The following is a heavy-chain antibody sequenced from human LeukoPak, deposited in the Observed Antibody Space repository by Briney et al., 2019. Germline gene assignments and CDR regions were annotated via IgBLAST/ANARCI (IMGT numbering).Heavy chain of an antibody. Sequence: GGSLRLSCAASGFTSSTYVMHWVRQVPGKGLEWVAVKDYCADSVKGRFTAFKDNSKSTLYLQMNSLRVEDTAMYYCAKDLCSDTSCSSRGIDYWGQGTLVTVSS. CDR1: GFTSSTYV. CDR2: KD. V-gene: IGHV3-30*18. J-gene: IGHJ4*02. CDR3: AKDLCSDTSCSSRGIDY. D-gene: IGHD2-2*01.